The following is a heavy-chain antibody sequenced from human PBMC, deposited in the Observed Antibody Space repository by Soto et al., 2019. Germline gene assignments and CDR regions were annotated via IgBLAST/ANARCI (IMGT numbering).Heavy chain of an antibody. Sequence: ASVKVSCKASGYTFTSYGISWVRQAPGQGLEWMGWISAYNGNTNYAQKLQGRVTMTTDTSTSTAYMELRSLRSDDTAVCYCARDTYYGSGSYYKTQTYYYYGMDVWGQGTTVTVSS. V-gene: IGHV1-18*04. CDR2: ISAYNGNT. CDR1: GYTFTSYG. J-gene: IGHJ6*02. CDR3: ARDTYYGSGSYYKTQTYYYYGMDV. D-gene: IGHD3-10*01.